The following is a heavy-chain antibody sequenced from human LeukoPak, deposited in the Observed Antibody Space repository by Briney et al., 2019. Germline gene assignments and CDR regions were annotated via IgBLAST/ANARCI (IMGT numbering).Heavy chain of an antibody. CDR1: GFTVSNNY. D-gene: IGHD6-19*01. Sequence: GGSLRLSCAPSGFTVSNNYMSWVRQAPGKGLEWVSAISGSGGSTYYADSVKGRFTISRDNSKNTLYLQMNSLRAEDTAVYYCAKAPVAGYYYGMDVWGQGTTVTVSS. CDR2: ISGSGGST. J-gene: IGHJ6*02. CDR3: AKAPVAGYYYGMDV. V-gene: IGHV3-23*01.